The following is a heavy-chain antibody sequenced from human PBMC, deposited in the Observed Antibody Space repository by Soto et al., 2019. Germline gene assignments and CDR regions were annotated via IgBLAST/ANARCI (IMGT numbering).Heavy chain of an antibody. Sequence: EVQLLDSGGGLVQPGGSLRLSCAASGFTFSNYAMTWVRQGPGKGLEWVSGIGGSGGRSYYADSVKGRFTISRDNSKRTLYIQVNSLRAKDTAVYYRAKAYFVWSSEQPYYFDYWGQGTMVTVSS. V-gene: IGHV3-23*01. J-gene: IGHJ4*02. CDR3: AKAYFVWSSEQPYYFDY. CDR1: GFTFSNYA. D-gene: IGHD3-16*01. CDR2: IGGSGGRS.